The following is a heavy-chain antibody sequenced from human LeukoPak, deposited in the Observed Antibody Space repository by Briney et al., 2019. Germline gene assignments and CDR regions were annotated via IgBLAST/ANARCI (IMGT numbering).Heavy chain of an antibody. CDR2: FDPEDGET. CDR1: GYTLTELS. J-gene: IGHJ4*02. D-gene: IGHD2-2*02. CDR3: ATDPHCSSTSCYTNFDY. Sequence: GASVKVSCKVSGYTLTELSMHWVRQAPGKGLEWMGGFDPEDGETIYAQKFQGRVTMTEDTSTDTAYMELSSLRSEDTAVYYCATDPHCSSTSCYTNFDYWGQGTLVTVSS. V-gene: IGHV1-24*01.